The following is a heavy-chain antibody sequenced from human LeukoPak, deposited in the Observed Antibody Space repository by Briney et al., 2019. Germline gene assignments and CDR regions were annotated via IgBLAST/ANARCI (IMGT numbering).Heavy chain of an antibody. Sequence: ASVKVSCKASGYTFTGYYMHWVRQAPGQGLEWMGWINPNSGGTNYAQKFQGRVTMTRDTSISTAYMEQSRLRSDDTAVYYCARDQTYCSGGSCYSSIDDYWGQGTLVTVSS. CDR1: GYTFTGYY. V-gene: IGHV1-2*02. CDR3: ARDQTYCSGGSCYSSIDDY. J-gene: IGHJ4*02. CDR2: INPNSGGT. D-gene: IGHD2-15*01.